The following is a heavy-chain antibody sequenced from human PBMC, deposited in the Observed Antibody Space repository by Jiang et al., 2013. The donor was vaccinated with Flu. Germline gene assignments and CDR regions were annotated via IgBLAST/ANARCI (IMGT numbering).Heavy chain of an antibody. CDR2: THHSGNT. V-gene: IGHV4-61*01. CDR3: ANWGGSGFGAAYVDS. D-gene: IGHD7-27*01. J-gene: IGHJ4*02. CDR1: GGSVSSGSSY. Sequence: TLSLTCTVAGGSVSSGSSYYWSWIRQPPGRGLEWIGQTHHSGNTHYNASLKSRVTISVDTSKNQFSLRLNTVTATDTAVYYCANWGGSGFGAAYVDSWGQGILATVSS.